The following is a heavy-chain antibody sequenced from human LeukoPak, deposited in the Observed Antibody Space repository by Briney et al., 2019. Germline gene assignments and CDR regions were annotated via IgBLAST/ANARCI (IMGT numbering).Heavy chain of an antibody. V-gene: IGHV3-7*01. CDR3: ASSPRLLWFGELSPHYFDY. CDR1: GFTFSSYW. J-gene: IGHJ4*02. CDR2: IKQDGSEK. Sequence: PGRSLRLSCAASGFTFSSYWMSWVRQAPGKGREWVANIKQDGSEKYYVDSVKGRFTISRDNAKNSLYLQMNSLRAEDTAVYYCASSPRLLWFGELSPHYFDYWGQGTLVTVSS. D-gene: IGHD3-10*01.